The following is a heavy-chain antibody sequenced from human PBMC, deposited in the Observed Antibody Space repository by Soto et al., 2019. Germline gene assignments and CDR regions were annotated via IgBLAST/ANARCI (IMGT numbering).Heavy chain of an antibody. Sequence: SETLSLTXTVSGGSISSYYWSWIRQPPGKGLEWIGYIYYSGSTNYNPSLKSRVTISVDTSKNQFSLKLSSVTAADTAVYYCAGHSGWYFDLWGRGTLVTVSS. J-gene: IGHJ2*01. D-gene: IGHD3-10*01. CDR1: GGSISSYY. CDR2: IYYSGST. CDR3: AGHSGWYFDL. V-gene: IGHV4-59*01.